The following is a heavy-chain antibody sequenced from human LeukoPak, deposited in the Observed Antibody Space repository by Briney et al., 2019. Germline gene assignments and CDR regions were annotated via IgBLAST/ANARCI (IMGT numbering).Heavy chain of an antibody. CDR1: GYTFTNYD. V-gene: IGHV1-8*03. CDR2: LNPNSGKT. CDR3: ARDYAGNSGWFDP. Sequence: ASVKVSCKASGYTFTNYDLNWVRQAPGQGLEWMGWLNPNSGKTGYAQNFHGRVTITRNTSINTVYMELSSLRSEDTAVYYCARDYAGNSGWFDPWGQGTLVTVSS. D-gene: IGHD4-23*01. J-gene: IGHJ5*02.